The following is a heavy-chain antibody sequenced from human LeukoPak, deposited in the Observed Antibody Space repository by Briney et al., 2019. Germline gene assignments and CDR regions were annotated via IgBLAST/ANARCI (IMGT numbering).Heavy chain of an antibody. V-gene: IGHV1-18*01. J-gene: IGHJ4*02. CDR3: ARTQYYYDSSGYYSSDY. CDR1: GYTFTSYG. D-gene: IGHD3-22*01. Sequence: ASVKVSCKASGYTFTSYGISWVRQAPGQGLEWMGWISAYNGNTNYAQKLQGRVTMTTDTSTGTAYMELRSLRSDDTAVYYCARTQYYYDSSGYYSSDYWGQGTLVTVSS. CDR2: ISAYNGNT.